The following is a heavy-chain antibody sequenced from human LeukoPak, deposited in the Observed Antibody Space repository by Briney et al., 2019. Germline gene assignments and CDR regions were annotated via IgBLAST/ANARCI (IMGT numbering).Heavy chain of an antibody. Sequence: GASVTVSCKAPGYTFSSYGISWVRQAPGQGLEWMGWISAYNGNTNYAQNLQGRVTMTTDTSTSTAYMELRSLRSDDTAVYYCARDRIPNLSGYSSTWALYFDSWGQGTLVTVSS. CDR3: ARDRIPNLSGYSSTWALYFDS. D-gene: IGHD6-13*01. J-gene: IGHJ4*02. CDR1: GYTFSSYG. CDR2: ISAYNGNT. V-gene: IGHV1-18*01.